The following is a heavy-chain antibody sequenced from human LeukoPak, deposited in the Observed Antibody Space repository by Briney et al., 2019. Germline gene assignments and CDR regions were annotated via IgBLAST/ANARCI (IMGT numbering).Heavy chain of an antibody. J-gene: IGHJ3*02. CDR2: IYHSGST. V-gene: IGHV4-30-2*01. Sequence: SETLSLTCAVSGGSISSGGHSWSWIRQPPGKGLEWIGYIYHSGSTYYNPSLKCRVTISVDRSKNQFSLKLSSVTAADTAVYYCARTSIAARRANAFDIWGQGTMVTVSS. D-gene: IGHD6-6*01. CDR3: ARTSIAARRANAFDI. CDR1: GGSISSGGHS.